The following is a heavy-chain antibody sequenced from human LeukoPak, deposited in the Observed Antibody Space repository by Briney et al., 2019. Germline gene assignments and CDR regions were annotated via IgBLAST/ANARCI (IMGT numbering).Heavy chain of an antibody. J-gene: IGHJ4*02. CDR1: GFIVSHNY. CDR3: ARGPKYSFY. D-gene: IGHD6-6*01. V-gene: IGHV3-53*01. CDR2: IYIDGTT. Sequence: GGSLRLSCAASGFIVSHNYMTWVRQAPGKGLEWISVIYIDGTTYYADSVKGRFTISRDQANNTLYLQMNTLRDEDTAVYYCARGPKYSFYWGQGTLVSVSS.